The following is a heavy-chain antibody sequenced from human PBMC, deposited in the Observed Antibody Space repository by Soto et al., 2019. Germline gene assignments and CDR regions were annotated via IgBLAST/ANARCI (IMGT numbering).Heavy chain of an antibody. CDR3: ARGGNGVTTDDYFDY. J-gene: IGHJ4*02. D-gene: IGHD4-17*01. CDR2: IYHSGST. Sequence: QLQLQESGSGLVKPSQTLSLTCAVSGGSISSGGYSWSWIRQPPGKGLEWIGYIYHSGSTYYNPSVNARVTISVDRPKNQFSLKLSSVTAADTAVYYCARGGNGVTTDDYFDYWGQGTLVTVSS. CDR1: GGSISSGGYS. V-gene: IGHV4-30-2*01.